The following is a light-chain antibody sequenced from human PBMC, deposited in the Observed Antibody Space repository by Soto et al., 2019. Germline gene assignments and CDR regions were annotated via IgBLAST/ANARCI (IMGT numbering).Light chain of an antibody. Sequence: QSVLTQPRSVSVSPGQSVTSSCTGTSSDVGGYNYVSWYQQHPGKAPKLMIYDVSKRPSGVPDRFSGSKSGNTASLTISGLQAEDEADYYCCSYAGSYPYVFGTGTKVTVL. CDR3: CSYAGSYPYV. V-gene: IGLV2-11*01. CDR1: SSDVGGYNY. CDR2: DVS. J-gene: IGLJ1*01.